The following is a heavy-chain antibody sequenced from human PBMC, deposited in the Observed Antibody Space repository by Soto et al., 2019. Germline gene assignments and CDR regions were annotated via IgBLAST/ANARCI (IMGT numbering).Heavy chain of an antibody. CDR3: AKDRDYVWGSYPPDWFDP. D-gene: IGHD3-16*02. V-gene: IGHV3-23*01. Sequence: GGSLRLSCAASGFTFSSYAMSWFRQAPGKGLEWVSAISGSGGSTYYADSVKGRFTISRDNSKNTLYLQMNSLRAEDTAVYYCAKDRDYVWGSYPPDWFDPWGQGTLVTVSS. CDR2: ISGSGGST. CDR1: GFTFSSYA. J-gene: IGHJ5*02.